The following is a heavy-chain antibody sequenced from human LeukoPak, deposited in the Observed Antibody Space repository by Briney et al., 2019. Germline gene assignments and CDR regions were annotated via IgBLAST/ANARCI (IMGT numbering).Heavy chain of an antibody. CDR1: SGSISSYY. V-gene: IGHV4-59*08. CDR3: ARTPDSSSWDWFDP. CDR2: IYYTGST. D-gene: IGHD6-13*01. Sequence: SETLSLTCTVSSGSISSYYWSWIRQPPGKGLEWIGYIYYTGSTNYNPSLKSRVTISVDTSKNQFSLNLSSVTAADTAVYYCARTPDSSSWDWFDPWGQGTLVTVSS. J-gene: IGHJ5*02.